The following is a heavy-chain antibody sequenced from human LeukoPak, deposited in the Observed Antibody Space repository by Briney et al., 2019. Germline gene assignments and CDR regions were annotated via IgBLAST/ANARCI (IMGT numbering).Heavy chain of an antibody. Sequence: GGSLRLSCAASGFTFGSYAMSWVRQAPGKGLEWVSSISGSGDSTFYADSVKCRFTISRDNSKNTLYLQVNSLRAEDTAVYYCAKAASFSSGWSHDYWGQGTLVTVSS. D-gene: IGHD6-19*01. CDR1: GFTFGSYA. V-gene: IGHV3-23*01. CDR2: ISGSGDST. J-gene: IGHJ4*02. CDR3: AKAASFSSGWSHDY.